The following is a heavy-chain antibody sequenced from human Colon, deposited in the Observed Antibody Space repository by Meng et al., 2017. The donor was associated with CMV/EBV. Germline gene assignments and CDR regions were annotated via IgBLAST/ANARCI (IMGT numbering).Heavy chain of an antibody. J-gene: IGHJ4*02. D-gene: IGHD2-2*01. V-gene: IGHV3-23*03. CDR2: LYSADSSA. CDR1: GFTLSNYA. Sequence: GGSLRLSCVASGFTLSNYALSWVRQAPGNGLEWISDLYSADSSAYYADSVKGRFTISRDNSKNTLYLQVDSLRPDDTAVYYCAGTLVVFGISRTYTNYFDSWGQGALVTVSS. CDR3: AGTLVVFGISRTYTNYFDS.